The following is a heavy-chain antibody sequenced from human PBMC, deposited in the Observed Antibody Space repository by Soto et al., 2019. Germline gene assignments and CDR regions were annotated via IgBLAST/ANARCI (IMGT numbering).Heavy chain of an antibody. CDR1: GVTFSGYW. CDR3: ARALVLYYYDSSGSPY. V-gene: IGHV3-7*04. J-gene: IGHJ4*02. Sequence: GGSLRLSCAASGVTFSGYWMSWVRQAPGKGLEWVANIKQDGSEKYYVDFVKGRFTISRDNAKNSLYLQMNSLRGEDTAVYYCARALVLYYYDSSGSPYWGQGTLVTVSS. CDR2: IKQDGSEK. D-gene: IGHD3-22*01.